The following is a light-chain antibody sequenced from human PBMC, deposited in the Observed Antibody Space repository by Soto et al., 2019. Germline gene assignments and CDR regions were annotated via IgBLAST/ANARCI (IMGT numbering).Light chain of an antibody. CDR3: QQYGSSPLS. CDR1: QSVSSIY. Sequence: EIVLTQSPGTLSLSPGERATLSCRASQSVSSIYLAWYQQKPGQAPRLLIYGASSRATGIPDRFSGSVSGTDFTLTISRLEPEDFAVYYCQQYGSSPLSFGPGTKVDIK. J-gene: IGKJ3*01. V-gene: IGKV3-20*01. CDR2: GAS.